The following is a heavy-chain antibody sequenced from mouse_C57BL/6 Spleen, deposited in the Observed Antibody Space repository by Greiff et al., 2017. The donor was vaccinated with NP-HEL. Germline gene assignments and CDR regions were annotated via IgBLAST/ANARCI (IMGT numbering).Heavy chain of an antibody. J-gene: IGHJ2*01. D-gene: IGHD2-3*01. CDR2: IDPNRGGT. Sequence: QVQLQQPGAELVKPGASVKLSCKASGYTFTSYWLPWVKRRPGRGLGWIGRIDPNRGGTKYNEKFKSKATLTVDKPSSTAYMQLSSLTSEDSAVYYCARFDGYFYYFDYWGQGTTLTVSS. CDR1: GYTFTSYW. CDR3: ARFDGYFYYFDY. V-gene: IGHV1-72*01.